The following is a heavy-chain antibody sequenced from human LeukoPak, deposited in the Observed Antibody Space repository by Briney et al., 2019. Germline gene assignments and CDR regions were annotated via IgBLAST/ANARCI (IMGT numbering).Heavy chain of an antibody. CDR3: ARAQQRWLQLRAAFDI. J-gene: IGHJ3*02. Sequence: SETLSLTCAVYGGSFSGYYWSWIRQPPGKGLEWIGEINHSGSTNYNPSLKSRVTISVDTSKNQFSLKLSSVTAADTAVYYCARAQQRWLQLRAAFDIWGQGTMVTVSS. V-gene: IGHV4-34*01. CDR2: INHSGST. CDR1: GGSFSGYY. D-gene: IGHD5-24*01.